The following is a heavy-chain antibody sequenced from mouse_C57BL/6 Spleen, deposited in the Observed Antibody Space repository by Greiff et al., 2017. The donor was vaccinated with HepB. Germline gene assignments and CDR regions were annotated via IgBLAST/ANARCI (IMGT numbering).Heavy chain of an antibody. CDR1: GFTFSSYA. V-gene: IGHV5-4*01. J-gene: IGHJ3*01. CDR3: ARVRDYGSSSFAY. D-gene: IGHD1-1*01. Sequence: DVQLVESGGGLVKPGGSLKLSCAASGFTFSSYAMSWVRQTPEKRLEWVATISDGGSYTYYPDNVKGRFTISRDNAKNNLYLQMSHLKSEDTAMYYCARVRDYGSSSFAYWGQGTLVTVSA. CDR2: ISDGGSYT.